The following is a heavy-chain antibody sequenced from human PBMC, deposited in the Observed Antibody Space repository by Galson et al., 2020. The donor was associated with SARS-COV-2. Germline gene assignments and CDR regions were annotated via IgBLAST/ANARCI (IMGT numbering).Heavy chain of an antibody. CDR1: GYTFTGYF. CDR2: INPNSGGT. D-gene: IGHD1-26*01. V-gene: IGHV1-2*02. CDR3: AKDGSTSGAATNWFDP. J-gene: IGHJ5*02. Sequence: ASVKVSCKASGYTFTGYFMHWVRQAPGQGLEWMGWINPNSGGTNYAQKFQDRVTMTWDTYIRTAYMVLSRLRSDDTAVYYWAKDGSTSGAATNWFDPWGQGTPGTVSS.